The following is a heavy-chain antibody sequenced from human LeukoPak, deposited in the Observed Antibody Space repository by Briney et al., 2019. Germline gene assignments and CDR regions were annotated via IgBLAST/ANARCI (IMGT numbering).Heavy chain of an antibody. CDR2: IYYSGST. Sequence: SETLSLTCTVSGGSISSSSYYWGWIRQPPGKGLEWIGSIYYSGSTYYNPSLKSRVTISVDTPKNQFSLKLSSVTAADTAVYYCARDHEYYYDSSGYSDYWGQGTLVTVSS. CDR1: GGSISSSSYY. D-gene: IGHD3-22*01. V-gene: IGHV4-39*07. CDR3: ARDHEYYYDSSGYSDY. J-gene: IGHJ4*02.